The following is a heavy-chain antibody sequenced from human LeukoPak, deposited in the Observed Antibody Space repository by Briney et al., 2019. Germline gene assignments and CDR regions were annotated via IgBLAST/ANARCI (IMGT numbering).Heavy chain of an antibody. CDR3: AREGYDIVVADAFDI. CDR1: GFTFSSYW. Sequence: QSGGSLRLSCAASGFTFSSYWMHWVRQAPGKGLVWVSRINSDGSSTSYADSVKGRFTISRDNAKNTLYLQMNSLRAEDTAVYYCAREGYDIVVADAFDIWGQGTMVTVSS. V-gene: IGHV3-74*01. CDR2: INSDGSST. J-gene: IGHJ3*02. D-gene: IGHD2-15*01.